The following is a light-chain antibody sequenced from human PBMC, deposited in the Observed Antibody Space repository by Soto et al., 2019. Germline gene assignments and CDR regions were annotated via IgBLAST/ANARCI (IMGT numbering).Light chain of an antibody. V-gene: IGKV3-15*01. Sequence: EIVMTQSPATLSVSPGERATLSCRASENVSSNLAWYQQKPGQAPGLLIYGASTRATGIPVRFSGSGSGTEFTLTISSLQSEDFAVYYCQQYNNWPPYTFGQGTKLEIK. J-gene: IGKJ2*01. CDR1: ENVSSN. CDR3: QQYNNWPPYT. CDR2: GAS.